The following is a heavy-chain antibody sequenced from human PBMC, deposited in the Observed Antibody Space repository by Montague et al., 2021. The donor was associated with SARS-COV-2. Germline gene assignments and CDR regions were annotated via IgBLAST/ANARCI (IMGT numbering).Heavy chain of an antibody. CDR1: GGSFTGYS. V-gene: IGHV4-34*01. J-gene: IGHJ4*02. Sequence: SETLSLTCAVDGGSFTGYSWNWIRQPPGKGLEWIGEVKHPGGTNYNPSLKSRVTISIDMSKNQFSLNLESVTAADTAVYYCARPVSSSWHRFESWGQGTLVTVSS. CDR2: VKHPGGT. D-gene: IGHD2-15*01. CDR3: ARPVSSSWHRFES.